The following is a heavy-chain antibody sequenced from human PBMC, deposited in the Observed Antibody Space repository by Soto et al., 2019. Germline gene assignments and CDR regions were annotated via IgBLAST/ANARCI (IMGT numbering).Heavy chain of an antibody. CDR3: ARDAGYSSGWYTPLAY. Sequence: GGSLRLSCAASGFTFSSYGMHWVRQAPGKGLEWVAVIWYDGSNKYYADSVKGRFTISRDNSKNTLYLQMNSLRAEDTAVYYCARDAGYSSGWYTPLAYWGQGTLVTVSS. V-gene: IGHV3-33*01. CDR1: GFTFSSYG. CDR2: IWYDGSNK. D-gene: IGHD6-19*01. J-gene: IGHJ4*02.